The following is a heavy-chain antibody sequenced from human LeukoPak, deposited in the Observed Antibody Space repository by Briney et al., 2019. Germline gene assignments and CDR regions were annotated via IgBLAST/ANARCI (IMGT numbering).Heavy chain of an antibody. Sequence: GGSLRLSRATSGFTVSTNYMSWVRQAPGKGLEWVSVIYSGGSTYYADSVKGRFTISRDNFKNTLYLQMNSLTVEDTAAYYCARVDIGSLFFDYWGQGTLVTVSS. V-gene: IGHV3-53*01. CDR1: GFTVSTNY. CDR2: IYSGGST. CDR3: ARVDIGSLFFDY. D-gene: IGHD1-26*01. J-gene: IGHJ4*02.